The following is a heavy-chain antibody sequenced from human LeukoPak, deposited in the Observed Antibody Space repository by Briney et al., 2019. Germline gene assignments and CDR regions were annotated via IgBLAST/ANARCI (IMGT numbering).Heavy chain of an antibody. CDR3: ARARLGELSTDY. CDR2: INPNSGGT. CDR1: GYTLTGYY. D-gene: IGHD3-16*02. Sequence: ASVKVSCKASGYTLTGYYMHWVRQAPGQGLEWMGWINPNSGGTNYAQKFQGRVTMTRDTSISTAYMELSRLRSDDTAVYYCARARLGELSTDYWGQGTLVTVSS. V-gene: IGHV1-2*02. J-gene: IGHJ4*02.